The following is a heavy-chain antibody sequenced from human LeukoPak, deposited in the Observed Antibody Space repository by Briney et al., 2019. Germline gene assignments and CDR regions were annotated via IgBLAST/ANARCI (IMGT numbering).Heavy chain of an antibody. CDR3: ARGLGGYARAAFDI. CDR2: THYSGST. J-gene: IGHJ3*02. V-gene: IGHV4-59*01. D-gene: IGHD6-25*01. CDR1: GGSISSYY. Sequence: SETLSLTCSVSGGSISSYYWYWIRQPPGKGLEWIGYTHYSGSTNYNPSLKSRVTISADTSKNHFSLKLSSVTAADTAVYYCARGLGGYARAAFDIWGQGTVVTVSS.